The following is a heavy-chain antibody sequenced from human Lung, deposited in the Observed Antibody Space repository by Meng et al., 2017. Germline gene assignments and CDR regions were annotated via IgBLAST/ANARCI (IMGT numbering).Heavy chain of an antibody. J-gene: IGHJ4*02. CDR1: GYNFPDYW. D-gene: IGHD6-13*01. CDR3: ARDEDISAAGKLFGDY. Sequence: QGALVQPGAEGKKPGASVKVSCKPSGYNFPDYWLHWVRRAPGQGLEWMGRIDPKSGDTHYAQRFQGRVTMTGDTSISTAYMELSGLRSDDTAMYYCARDEDISAAGKLFGDYWGQGTLVTVSS. V-gene: IGHV1-2*06. CDR2: IDPKSGDT.